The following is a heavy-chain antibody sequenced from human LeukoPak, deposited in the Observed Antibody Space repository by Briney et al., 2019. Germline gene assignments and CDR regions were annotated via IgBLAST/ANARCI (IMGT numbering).Heavy chain of an antibody. Sequence: GGSLRLSCAASGFTFSSYWMSWVRQAPGKGLEWVANIKQDGSEKYYVDSVKGRFTISRDNAKNSLYLQMNILRAEDTAVYYCASDRPDYGDYFDYWGQGTLVTVSS. CDR2: IKQDGSEK. V-gene: IGHV3-7*01. CDR1: GFTFSSYW. D-gene: IGHD4-17*01. J-gene: IGHJ4*02. CDR3: ASDRPDYGDYFDY.